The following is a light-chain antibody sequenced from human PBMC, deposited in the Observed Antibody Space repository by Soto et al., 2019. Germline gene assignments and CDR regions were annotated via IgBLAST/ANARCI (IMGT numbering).Light chain of an antibody. CDR2: VVT. Sequence: QSVLTQPACVSWSPGQSITISCTGTSSDVGGYNYVSWYQQHPGKAPKLMIYVVTNRPSGVSNRFSGSKSGNTASLTISGLQAEDEADYYCSSYTTSSTYVFGTGTKVTVL. CDR1: SSDVGGYNY. V-gene: IGLV2-14*01. J-gene: IGLJ1*01. CDR3: SSYTTSSTYV.